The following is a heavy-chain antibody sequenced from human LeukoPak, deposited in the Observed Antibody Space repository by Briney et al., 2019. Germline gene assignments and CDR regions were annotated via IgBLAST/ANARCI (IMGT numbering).Heavy chain of an antibody. CDR3: ARVRQPLYYYDSSGYYDY. Sequence: PGGSLRLSCAASGFTLSSYAMHWVRQAPGKGLEWVAVISYDGSNKYYADSVKGRFTISRDNSKNTLYLQMNSLRAEDTAVYYCARVRQPLYYYDSSGYYDYWGQGTLVTVSS. D-gene: IGHD3-22*01. CDR1: GFTLSSYA. V-gene: IGHV3-30-3*01. J-gene: IGHJ4*02. CDR2: ISYDGSNK.